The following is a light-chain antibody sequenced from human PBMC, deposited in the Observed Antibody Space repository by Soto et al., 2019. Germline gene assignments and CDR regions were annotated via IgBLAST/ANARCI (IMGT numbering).Light chain of an antibody. V-gene: IGLV2-14*01. J-gene: IGLJ2*01. CDR1: SSDIGGYNY. CDR2: GVS. Sequence: QSALTQPASVSGSPGQSITISCTGTSSDIGGYNYVSWYQQHPGKAPKVMIYGVSNRPSGVSNRFSGSKSANTASLTISGLQAEDEADYYCSSYTSSNTFMIFGGGTKLTVL. CDR3: SSYTSSNTFMI.